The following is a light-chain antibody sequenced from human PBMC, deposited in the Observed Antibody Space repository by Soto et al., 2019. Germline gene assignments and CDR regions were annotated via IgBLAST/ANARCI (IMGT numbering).Light chain of an antibody. Sequence: IQMTQSPSSLSASVGDRVTITCRASERINNYLNWYQQKPGRAPKLLIYAASSLQSGVPSRFSGSGSGTDFTLTISSLQPEDFATYYCLQDYNYPLTFGGGTKVDIK. V-gene: IGKV1-6*01. CDR1: ERINNY. J-gene: IGKJ4*01. CDR3: LQDYNYPLT. CDR2: AAS.